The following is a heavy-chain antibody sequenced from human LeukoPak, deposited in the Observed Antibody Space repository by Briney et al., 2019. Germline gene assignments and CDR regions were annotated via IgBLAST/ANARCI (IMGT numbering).Heavy chain of an antibody. CDR3: ARDRCSSTRSWCYYMDV. CDR2: MSSSSSYI. D-gene: IGHD2-2*01. Sequence: KSGGSLRLSCAASGFTFNSYSMNWVRQAPGKGMEWVSSMSSSSSYIYYADSVKGRFTISRDNAKNSLYLQMNSLRAEDTAVYYCARDRCSSTRSWCYYMDVWGKGTTVTVSS. CDR1: GFTFNSYS. V-gene: IGHV3-21*01. J-gene: IGHJ6*03.